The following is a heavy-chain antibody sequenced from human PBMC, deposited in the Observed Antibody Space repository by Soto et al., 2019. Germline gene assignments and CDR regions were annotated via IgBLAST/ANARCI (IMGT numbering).Heavy chain of an antibody. V-gene: IGHV4-59*02. Sequence: PSETLSLTCTVSGDSVSSYYWSWIRQPPGKGLEWIGDIFYSGSTNYNPSLKSRVTISVDTSNNQFSLKLSSVTAADTAVYYCAREAVVRYFGVWGQGTLVTVSS. J-gene: IGHJ4*02. CDR3: AREAVVRYFGV. D-gene: IGHD3-9*01. CDR2: IFYSGST. CDR1: GDSVSSYY.